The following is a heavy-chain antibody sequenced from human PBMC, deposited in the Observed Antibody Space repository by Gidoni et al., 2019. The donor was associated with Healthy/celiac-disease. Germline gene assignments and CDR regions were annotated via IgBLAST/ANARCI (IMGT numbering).Heavy chain of an antibody. Sequence: AASGFTFSSYAMSWVRQAPGKGLEWVSAISGSGGSTYYADSVKGRFTISRDNSKNTLYLQMNSLRAEDTAVYYCAKASTVAGVFDYWGQGTLVTVSS. CDR3: AKASTVAGVFDY. D-gene: IGHD6-19*01. CDR1: GFTFSSYA. V-gene: IGHV3-23*01. CDR2: ISGSGGST. J-gene: IGHJ4*02.